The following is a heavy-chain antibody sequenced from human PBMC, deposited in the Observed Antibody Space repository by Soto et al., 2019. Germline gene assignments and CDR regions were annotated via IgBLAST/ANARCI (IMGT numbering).Heavy chain of an antibody. CDR3: AREKYYDFWSGPIYGMDV. J-gene: IGHJ6*02. V-gene: IGHV3-48*03. D-gene: IGHD3-3*01. Sequence: GGSLRLSCAASGFTFSSYEMNWVRQAPGKGLEWVSYISSSGSTIYYADSVKGRFTISRDNAKNSLYLQMNSLRAEDTAVYYCAREKYYDFWSGPIYGMDVWGQGTTVTVSS. CDR2: ISSSGSTI. CDR1: GFTFSSYE.